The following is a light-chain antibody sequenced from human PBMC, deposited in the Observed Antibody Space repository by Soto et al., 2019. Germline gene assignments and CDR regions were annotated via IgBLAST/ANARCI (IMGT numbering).Light chain of an antibody. Sequence: DIQMTQSPSTLSASVGDRVTITCRASQSISSWLAWYQQKPGKAPKLLIYKASTLESGVPSRFSGSGSGTEFTLTISRLQPDDFATHYCKPSLTFGPGTKVDIK. CDR1: QSISSW. V-gene: IGKV1-5*03. CDR3: KPSLT. CDR2: KAS. J-gene: IGKJ3*01.